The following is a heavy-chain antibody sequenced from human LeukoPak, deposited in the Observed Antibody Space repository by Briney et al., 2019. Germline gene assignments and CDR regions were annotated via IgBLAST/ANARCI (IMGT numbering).Heavy chain of an antibody. CDR1: GGSISSSSYY. D-gene: IGHD6-19*01. Sequence: SETLSLTCTVSGGSISSSSYYWGWIRQPPGKGLEWIGSIYSGSTYYNPSLKSRVTISVDTSENQFSLKLSSVTAADTAVYYCARRTYSSGWAFDYWGQGTLVTVSS. V-gene: IGHV4-39*01. J-gene: IGHJ4*02. CDR3: ARRTYSSGWAFDY. CDR2: IYSGST.